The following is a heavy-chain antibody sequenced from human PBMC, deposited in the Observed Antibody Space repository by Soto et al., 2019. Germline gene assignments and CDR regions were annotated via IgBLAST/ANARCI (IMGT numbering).Heavy chain of an antibody. CDR2: INSDGSTT. CDR1: GFTFSSYW. CDR3: VGGTGY. Sequence: EVQVVEFGGGLVQPGGSLRLSCVGSGFTFSSYWMYWAGQVPGKGPVWVSRINSDGSTTNYADPVKGRFTTSRDNAKNTVYLQMNSLRVEDTAVYYCVGGTGYWGQGTRVTVSS. J-gene: IGHJ4*02. D-gene: IGHD1-1*01. V-gene: IGHV3-74*01.